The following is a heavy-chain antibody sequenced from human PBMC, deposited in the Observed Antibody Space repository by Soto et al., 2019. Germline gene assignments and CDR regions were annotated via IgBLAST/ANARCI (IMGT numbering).Heavy chain of an antibody. CDR1: GFTFSSYG. Sequence: QVQLVESGGGVGQPGRSLRLSCATSGFTFSSYGMHWVRQAPGKGLEWVAVISYDGSNKYYADSVKGRFTISRDNSKNTLYLQMNSLRAEDTAVYYCAKPRQITSLLLYYFDYWGQGTLVTVSS. CDR3: AKPRQITSLLLYYFDY. CDR2: ISYDGSNK. J-gene: IGHJ4*02. D-gene: IGHD2-15*01. V-gene: IGHV3-30*18.